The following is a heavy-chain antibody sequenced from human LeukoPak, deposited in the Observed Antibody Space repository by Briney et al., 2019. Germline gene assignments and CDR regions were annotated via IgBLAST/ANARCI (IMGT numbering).Heavy chain of an antibody. V-gene: IGHV4-59*01. J-gene: IGHJ6*02. D-gene: IGHD3-22*01. Sequence: SETLSLTCTVSGGSISSYYWSWIRQPPGKGLEWIGYIYYSGSTNYNPSLKSRVTISVDTSKNQFPLKLSSVTAADTAVYYCARVGTYYYDSSGYPEYYYGMDVWGQGTTVTVSS. CDR3: ARVGTYYYDSSGYPEYYYGMDV. CDR1: GGSISSYY. CDR2: IYYSGST.